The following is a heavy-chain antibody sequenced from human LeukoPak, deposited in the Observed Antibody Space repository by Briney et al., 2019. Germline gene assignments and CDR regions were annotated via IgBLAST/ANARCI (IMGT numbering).Heavy chain of an antibody. Sequence: PGGSLRLSCAASGFTFSDYYMSWIRQAPGKGLEWVSYISSSGSTLYYADSVKGRFTISRDNAKNSLYLQMNSLRAEDTAVYYCARDMVPGRGYSYGYPLDYWGQGTLVTVSS. V-gene: IGHV3-11*01. CDR3: ARDMVPGRGYSYGYPLDY. J-gene: IGHJ4*02. D-gene: IGHD5-18*01. CDR2: ISSSGSTL. CDR1: GFTFSDYY.